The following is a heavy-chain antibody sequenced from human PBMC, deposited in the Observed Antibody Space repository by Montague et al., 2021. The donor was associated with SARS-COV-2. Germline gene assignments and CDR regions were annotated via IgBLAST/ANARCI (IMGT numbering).Heavy chain of an antibody. CDR2: MNRAGSH. J-gene: IGHJ5*02. V-gene: IGHV4-34*01. Sequence: SETLSLTCAVSGGSFTRFYWNWIRQPPGKGLEWIGEMNRAGSHNHNPSLKGRVTISLDTSKNQVSLKLTSVTAADTAIYYCARGSSFTDTVRYDRGYLAPWGQGTLVTVSS. D-gene: IGHD3-10*02. CDR1: GGSFTRFY. CDR3: ARGSSFTDTVRYDRGYLAP.